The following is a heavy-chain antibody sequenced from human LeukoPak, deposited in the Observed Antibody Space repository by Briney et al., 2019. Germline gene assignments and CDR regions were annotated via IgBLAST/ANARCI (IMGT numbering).Heavy chain of an antibody. CDR1: GGSFSGYY. Sequence: SETLSLTCAVYGGSFSGYYWSWIRQPPGKGLEWIGEINHSGSTNYNPSLKSRVTMSVDTSKNQFSPKLSSVTAADTAVYFCARDSHFYGSGSYLGYWGQGTLVTVSS. V-gene: IGHV4-34*01. CDR3: ARDSHFYGSGSYLGY. CDR2: INHSGST. J-gene: IGHJ4*02. D-gene: IGHD3-10*01.